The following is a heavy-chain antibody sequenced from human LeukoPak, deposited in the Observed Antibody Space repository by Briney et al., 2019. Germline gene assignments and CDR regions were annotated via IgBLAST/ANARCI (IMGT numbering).Heavy chain of an antibody. V-gene: IGHV3-48*03. Sequence: PGGSLRLSCAASGFTFSSYEMNWVRQAPGKGLEWVSYISSSGSTIYYADSVKGRFTISRDNAKNSLYLQMNSLRAEDTAVYYCARAGDGSSRYFDWLLRPYYYYYMDVWGKGTTVTISS. D-gene: IGHD3-9*01. CDR2: ISSSGSTI. CDR3: ARAGDGSSRYFDWLLRPYYYYYMDV. J-gene: IGHJ6*03. CDR1: GFTFSSYE.